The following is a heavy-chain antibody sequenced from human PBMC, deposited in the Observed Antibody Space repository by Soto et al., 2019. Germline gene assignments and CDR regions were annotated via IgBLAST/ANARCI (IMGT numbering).Heavy chain of an antibody. CDR3: ARDKGDGSGSYYGY. CDR1: GYTFTSYG. J-gene: IGHJ4*02. V-gene: IGHV1-18*01. D-gene: IGHD3-10*01. Sequence: QVQLVQSGAEVKKPGASVKVACKASGYTFTSYGINWVRQAPGQGLEWMGWISAYNGNTNYAQKLQGRVTMTTCTSTSTAYMDLGSLRSDDTAVFYCARDKGDGSGSYYGYWGQGTLVTVSS. CDR2: ISAYNGNT.